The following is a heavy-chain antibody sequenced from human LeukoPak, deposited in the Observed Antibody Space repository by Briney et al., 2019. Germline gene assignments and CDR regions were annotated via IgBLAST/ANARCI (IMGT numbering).Heavy chain of an antibody. J-gene: IGHJ6*03. CDR1: GGSISSYY. D-gene: IGHD2-2*02. Sequence: SETLSLTCTVSGGSISSYYWSWIRQPPGKGLEWIGYIYYSGSTNYNPSLKSRVTISVDTSKNQFSLKLSSVTAADTAVYYCARDIAVVPAAIRPSPYYYYYYMDVWGKGTTVTVSS. V-gene: IGHV4-59*01. CDR3: ARDIAVVPAAIRPSPYYYYYYMDV. CDR2: IYYSGST.